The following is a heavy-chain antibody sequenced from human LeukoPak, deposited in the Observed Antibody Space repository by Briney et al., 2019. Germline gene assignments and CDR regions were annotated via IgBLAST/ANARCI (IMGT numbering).Heavy chain of an antibody. CDR3: ARDLIGDYGDYGRDY. Sequence: GGSLRLSCAASGFTVSSNYMSWVRQAPGKGLEWVSVIYSGGSTYYADSVKGRFTIPRDNSKNTLYLQMNSLRAEDTAVYYCARDLIGDYGDYGRDYWGQGTLVTVSS. CDR1: GFTVSSNY. V-gene: IGHV3-53*01. J-gene: IGHJ4*02. CDR2: IYSGGST. D-gene: IGHD4-17*01.